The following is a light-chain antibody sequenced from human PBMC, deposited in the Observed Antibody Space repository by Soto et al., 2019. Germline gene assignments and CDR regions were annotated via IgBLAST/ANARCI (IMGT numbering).Light chain of an antibody. CDR2: AAS. CDR1: QSISNY. Sequence: DIQMTQSPSSLSASVGDRVTITCRASQSISNYLNWYQQKPGKAPKLLMYAASSLQSGVPSRFGGSGSGTYFTLTISSLQPEDFATYSCQQSYSTPRTFGQGTKVEIK. CDR3: QQSYSTPRT. J-gene: IGKJ1*01. V-gene: IGKV1-39*01.